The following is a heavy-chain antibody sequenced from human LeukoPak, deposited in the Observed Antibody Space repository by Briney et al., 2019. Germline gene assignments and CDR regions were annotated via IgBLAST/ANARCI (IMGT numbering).Heavy chain of an antibody. J-gene: IGHJ4*02. CDR1: GFTFSRFA. D-gene: IGHD6-19*01. CDR2: MSVSGGPT. CDR3: AKDRWSSGWSIADDY. Sequence: PGGSLRLSCAASGFTFSRFAMSWVRQAPGKGLEWVSAMSVSGGPTYYADSVKGRFTISRDDSKNTLYLQMSSLRAEDTAIYYCAKDRWSSGWSIADDYWGQGTLVTVSS. V-gene: IGHV3-23*01.